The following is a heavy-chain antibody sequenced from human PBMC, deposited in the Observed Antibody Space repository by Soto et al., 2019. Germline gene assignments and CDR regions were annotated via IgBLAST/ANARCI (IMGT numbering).Heavy chain of an antibody. J-gene: IGHJ5*02. CDR2: ISSYNGNT. V-gene: IGHV1-18*04. D-gene: IGHD2-2*01. CDR3: ARGPRYCSTTTCFSGVTWFDP. Sequence: ASVKVSCKASGYTFTSYGISWVRQAPGQGLEWMGWISSYNGNTNYAQKVQGRVTLTTDTSTSTTYMELRSLRSDDTAVYYCARGPRYCSTTTCFSGVTWFDPWGQGTLVTFSS. CDR1: GYTFTSYG.